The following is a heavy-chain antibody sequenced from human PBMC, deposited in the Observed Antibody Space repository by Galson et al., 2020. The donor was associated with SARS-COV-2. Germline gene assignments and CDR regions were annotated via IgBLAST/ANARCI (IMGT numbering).Heavy chain of an antibody. Sequence: GESLKISCAASGFTFSTISMNWVRQAPGKGLEWVSYISNSSRTIHYADSVKGRFTISRDNGKNSLYLQMNSLRAEDTALYYCARGQWLSAWGQGTLVTVSS. CDR3: ARGQWLSA. V-gene: IGHV3-48*01. J-gene: IGHJ5*02. CDR1: GFTFSTIS. CDR2: ISNSSRTI. D-gene: IGHD3-22*01.